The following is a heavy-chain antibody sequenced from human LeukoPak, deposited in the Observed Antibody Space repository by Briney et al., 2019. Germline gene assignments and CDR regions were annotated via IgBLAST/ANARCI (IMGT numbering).Heavy chain of an antibody. CDR3: ARGYCSGGSCYSYYYYNYMDV. CDR2: IYHSGST. CDR1: GGSISSSNW. Sequence: PSETLSLTCAVSGGSISSSNWWSWVRQPPGKGLEWIGEIYHSGSTNYNPSLKSRVTISVDKSKNQFSLKLSSVTAADTAVYYCARGYCSGGSCYSYYYYNYMDVWGKGTTVTVSS. D-gene: IGHD2-15*01. J-gene: IGHJ6*03. V-gene: IGHV4-4*02.